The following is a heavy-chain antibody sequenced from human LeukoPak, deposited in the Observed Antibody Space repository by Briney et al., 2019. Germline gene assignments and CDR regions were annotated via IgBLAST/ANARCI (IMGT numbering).Heavy chain of an antibody. Sequence: GGSLRLSCAASGFTFNNYEMNWVRQAPGKGLEWVLYISSSGSTIHYADSVKGRFTISRDNAKNTLYLQMNSLRAEDSAVYYCARVVAAADTYYFDYWGQGTLVTVSS. D-gene: IGHD6-13*01. V-gene: IGHV3-48*03. J-gene: IGHJ4*02. CDR1: GFTFNNYE. CDR3: ARVVAAADTYYFDY. CDR2: ISSSGSTI.